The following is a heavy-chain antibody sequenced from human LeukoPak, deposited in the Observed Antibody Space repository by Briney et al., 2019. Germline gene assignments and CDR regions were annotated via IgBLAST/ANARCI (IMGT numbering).Heavy chain of an antibody. D-gene: IGHD3-22*01. CDR1: GFTFDDYG. CDR2: INWNGGST. J-gene: IGHJ4*02. Sequence: GGSLRLYCAASGFTFDDYGMSWVRQAPGKGLEWVSGINWNGGSTGYADSVKGRFTISRDNAKNSLYLQMNSLRAEDTSAYYCARDPYDSSWGLCYFDYWGQGNLVTVSS. CDR3: ARDPYDSSWGLCYFDY. V-gene: IGHV3-20*04.